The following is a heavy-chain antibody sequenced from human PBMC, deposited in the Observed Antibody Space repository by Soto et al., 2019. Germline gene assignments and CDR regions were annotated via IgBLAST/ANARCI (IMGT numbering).Heavy chain of an antibody. Sequence: QVQLVESGGGVVQPGRSLRLSCAASGFTFSSYAMHWVRQAPGKGLEWVAVISYDGSNKYYADSVKGRFTISRDNSKNTLYLQMNSLRAEDTAVYYCAPQGLVARYDAFDIWGQGTMVTVSS. D-gene: IGHD6-19*01. CDR3: APQGLVARYDAFDI. V-gene: IGHV3-30-3*01. CDR2: ISYDGSNK. CDR1: GFTFSSYA. J-gene: IGHJ3*02.